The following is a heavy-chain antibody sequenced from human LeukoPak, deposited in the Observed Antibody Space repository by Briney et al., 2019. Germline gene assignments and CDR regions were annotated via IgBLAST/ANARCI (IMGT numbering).Heavy chain of an antibody. D-gene: IGHD3-9*01. CDR2: INSSGTYI. J-gene: IGHJ4*02. CDR3: AKDLYDILTGYSETAIDY. Sequence: GGSLKVSCATSGFTFNNNNMHSVHNTPRSAQGFGSSINSSGTYICYADSVKGRFTISRDNSKNTLYLQMNSLRAEDTSVYYCAKDLYDILTGYSETAIDYWGQGTLVTVSS. CDR1: GFTFNNNN. V-gene: IGHV3-21*01.